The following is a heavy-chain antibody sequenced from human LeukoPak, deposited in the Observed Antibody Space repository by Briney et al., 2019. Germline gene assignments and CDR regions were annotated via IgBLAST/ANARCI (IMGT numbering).Heavy chain of an antibody. D-gene: IGHD3-22*01. CDR2: IYYSGST. V-gene: IGHV4-59*12. CDR3: AREVRGYYDSSGHPHDAFDI. J-gene: IGHJ3*02. CDR1: GGSISSYY. Sequence: PSETLSLTCTVSGGSISSYYWSWIRQPPGKGLEWIGYIYYSGSTNYNPSLKSRVTISVDTSKNQFSLKLSSVTAADTAVYYCAREVRGYYDSSGHPHDAFDIWGQGTMVTVSS.